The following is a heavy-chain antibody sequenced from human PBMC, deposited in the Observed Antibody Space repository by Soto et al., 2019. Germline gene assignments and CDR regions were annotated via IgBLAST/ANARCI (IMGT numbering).Heavy chain of an antibody. Sequence: GESLKISCKGSGYSFTSYWIGWVRQMPGKGLEWMGIIYPGDSDTRYSPSFQGQVTISADKSISTAYLQWSSLKASDTAMYYCARQVAMVRGVTYYYYMDVWGKGTTVTVSS. D-gene: IGHD3-10*01. CDR3: ARQVAMVRGVTYYYYMDV. CDR1: GYSFTSYW. V-gene: IGHV5-51*01. J-gene: IGHJ6*03. CDR2: IYPGDSDT.